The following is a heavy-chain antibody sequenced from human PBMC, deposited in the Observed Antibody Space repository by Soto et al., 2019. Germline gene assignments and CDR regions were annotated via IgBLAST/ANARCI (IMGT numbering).Heavy chain of an antibody. CDR3: ARYRDSRSSGLPSFDP. D-gene: IGHD3-22*01. Sequence: PSETLSLTCSVSGGSVSSYYWSWVRQPPGKRLEWIGYIYYTGTHDYNTSPRGRPTIQVDTPKDHFSLKLTSVTAADSAVLSCARYRDSRSSGLPSFDPWGQGTLVTVSS. CDR2: IYYTGTH. CDR1: GGSVSSYY. J-gene: IGHJ5*02. V-gene: IGHV4-59*02.